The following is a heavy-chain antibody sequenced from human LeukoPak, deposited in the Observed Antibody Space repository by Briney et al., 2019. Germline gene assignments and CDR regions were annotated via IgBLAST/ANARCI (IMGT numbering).Heavy chain of an antibody. CDR3: AKDVDIVATSPFDP. V-gene: IGHV3-30*18. D-gene: IGHD5-12*01. J-gene: IGHJ5*02. Sequence: GGSLRLSCAASGFTFSSYGMHWVRQAPGKGLEWVAVISYDGSNKYYADSVKGRFTISRDNSKNTLYLQMNSLRAEDTAVYYCAKDVDIVATSPFDPWGQGTLVTVSS. CDR2: ISYDGSNK. CDR1: GFTFSSYG.